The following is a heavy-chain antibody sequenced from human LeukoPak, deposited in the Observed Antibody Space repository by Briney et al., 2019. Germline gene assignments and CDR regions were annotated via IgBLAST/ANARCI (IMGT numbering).Heavy chain of an antibody. J-gene: IGHJ4*02. CDR3: AKGDILTGYQSSLGGPYYFDY. Sequence: HPGGFLRLSCVGSGFSFSTYDMGWVRQTPGKGLEWVSAISTTGGYTEDADSVKGRFTISRDNSRNTLFLQMHSLRAEDTAVYYCAKGDILTGYQSSLGGPYYFDYWGQGTLVTVSS. CDR1: GFSFSTYD. V-gene: IGHV3-23*01. CDR2: ISTTGGYT. D-gene: IGHD3-9*01.